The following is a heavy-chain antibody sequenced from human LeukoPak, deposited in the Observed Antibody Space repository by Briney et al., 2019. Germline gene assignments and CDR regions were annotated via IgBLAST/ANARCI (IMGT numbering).Heavy chain of an antibody. D-gene: IGHD6-13*01. V-gene: IGHV3-30*02. CDR2: IRYDGSNK. CDR3: ARAAAGKWGCFDY. J-gene: IGHJ4*02. Sequence: PGGSLRLSCAASGLTFSSYGMHWVRQAPGKGLEWVAFIRYDGSNKYYADSVKGRFTISRDNSKNTLYLQMNSLRAEDTAVYYCARAAAGKWGCFDYWGQGTLVTVSS. CDR1: GLTFSSYG.